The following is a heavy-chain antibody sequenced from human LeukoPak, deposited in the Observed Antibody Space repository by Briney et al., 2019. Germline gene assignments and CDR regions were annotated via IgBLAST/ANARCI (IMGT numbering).Heavy chain of an antibody. CDR2: INHSGST. J-gene: IGHJ4*02. CDR1: GGSFSGYY. D-gene: IGHD3-9*01. V-gene: IGHV4-34*01. CDR3: ARPVGLGYFDWFTAWDY. Sequence: SETLSLTCAVYGGSFSGYYWSWIRQPPGKGLEWIGEINHSGSTNYNPSLKSRVTISVDTSKNQFSLKLSSVTAADTAMYYCARPVGLGYFDWFTAWDYWGQGTLVTVSS.